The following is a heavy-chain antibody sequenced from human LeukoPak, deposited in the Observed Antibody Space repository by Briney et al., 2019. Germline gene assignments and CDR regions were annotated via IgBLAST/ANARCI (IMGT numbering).Heavy chain of an antibody. CDR3: ANSDYGDYGPPYGMDV. D-gene: IGHD4-17*01. J-gene: IGHJ6*02. Sequence: PGGSLRLSCAASGFTFSSYAMSWVRQAPGKGLEWVSAISGSGGSTYYADSVKGRFTISRDNSKNTLYLQMNSLRAEDTAVYYCANSDYGDYGPPYGMDVWGQGTTVTVSS. CDR2: ISGSGGST. V-gene: IGHV3-23*01. CDR1: GFTFSSYA.